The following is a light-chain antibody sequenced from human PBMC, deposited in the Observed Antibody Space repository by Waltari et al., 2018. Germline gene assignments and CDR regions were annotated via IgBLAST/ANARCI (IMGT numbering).Light chain of an antibody. V-gene: IGKV3-11*01. Sequence: VVLTQSPATLSLSPGERATLACRASQSISTYLAGYQQKPGQPPRLLFYDASTRATGIPARFSGVGSGTDFTLTISSLEPDDFAVYYCQQRTIWSGTFGQGTKVEIK. J-gene: IGKJ1*01. CDR2: DAS. CDR1: QSISTY. CDR3: QQRTIWSGT.